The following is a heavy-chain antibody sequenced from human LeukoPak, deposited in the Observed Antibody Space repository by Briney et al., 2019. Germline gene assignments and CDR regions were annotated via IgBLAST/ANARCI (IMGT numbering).Heavy chain of an antibody. CDR2: ISYDGSNK. CDR3: ARVPYYDFWSGYYFGY. Sequence: GGSLRLSCAASGFTFSSYAMHWVRQAPGKGLEWVAVISYDGSNKYYADSVKGRFTISRDNSKNTLYLQMNSLRAEDTAVYYCARVPYYDFWSGYYFGYWGQGTLVTVSS. D-gene: IGHD3-3*01. CDR1: GFTFSSYA. V-gene: IGHV3-30*04. J-gene: IGHJ4*02.